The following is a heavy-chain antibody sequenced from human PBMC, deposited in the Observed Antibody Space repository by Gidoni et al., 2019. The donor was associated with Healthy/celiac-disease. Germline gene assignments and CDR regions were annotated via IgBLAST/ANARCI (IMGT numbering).Heavy chain of an antibody. CDR1: GYTFTSYY. V-gene: IGHV1-46*01. J-gene: IGHJ6*02. CDR3: ARGPFSDDYDILTGYSYYYYGMDV. D-gene: IGHD3-9*01. CDR2: INPSGGST. Sequence: QVQLVQSGAEVKKPGASVKVSCKASGYTFTSYYMHWVRQAPGQGLEWMGIINPSGGSTSYAQKFQGRVTMTRDTSTSTVYMELSSLRSEDTAVYYCARGPFSDDYDILTGYSYYYYGMDVWGQGTTVTVSS.